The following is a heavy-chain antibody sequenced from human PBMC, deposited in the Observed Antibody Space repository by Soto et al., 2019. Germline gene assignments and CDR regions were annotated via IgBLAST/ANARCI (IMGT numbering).Heavy chain of an antibody. D-gene: IGHD3-10*01. Sequence: GGSLRLSCAASGFTFSSYWMSWVRQAPGKGLEWVANIKQDGSEKYYVDSVKGRFTISRDNAKNSLYLQMNSLRAEDTAVYYCARAGELLWFGELSFDYWGQGTLVTVSS. V-gene: IGHV3-7*01. CDR3: ARAGELLWFGELSFDY. CDR2: IKQDGSEK. CDR1: GFTFSSYW. J-gene: IGHJ4*02.